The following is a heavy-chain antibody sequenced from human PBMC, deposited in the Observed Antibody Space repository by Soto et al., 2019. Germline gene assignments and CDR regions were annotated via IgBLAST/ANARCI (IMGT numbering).Heavy chain of an antibody. J-gene: IGHJ4*02. CDR1: GYTFTDYY. Sequence: ASVKVSCKASGYTFTDYYMHWVRQAPGQGLEWMGWINPNSGGTNYAQKFQGWVTMTRDTSISPAYMELGRPRSDDTAVYYCARAPTDLIVVVPAAMGYWGQGTLVTVSS. V-gene: IGHV1-2*04. D-gene: IGHD2-2*01. CDR3: ARAPTDLIVVVPAAMGY. CDR2: INPNSGGT.